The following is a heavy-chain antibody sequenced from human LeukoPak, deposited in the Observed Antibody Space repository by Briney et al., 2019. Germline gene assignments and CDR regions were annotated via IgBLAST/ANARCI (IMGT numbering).Heavy chain of an antibody. J-gene: IGHJ5*02. CDR1: GYTFTSYD. CDR3: ARGDYDILTGYPDWFDP. Sequence: ASVKVSCKASGYTFTSYDINWVRQATGQGLEWMGWMNPNSGSTGYAQKFQGRVTITRNTSISTAYMELSSLRSEDTAVYYCARGDYDILTGYPDWFDPWGQGTLVTVSS. V-gene: IGHV1-8*03. D-gene: IGHD3-9*01. CDR2: MNPNSGST.